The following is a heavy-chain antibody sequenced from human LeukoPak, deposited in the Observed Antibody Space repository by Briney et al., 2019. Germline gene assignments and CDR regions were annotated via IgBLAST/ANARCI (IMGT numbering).Heavy chain of an antibody. D-gene: IGHD4-23*01. CDR3: ARDYGGNPGY. Sequence: GGSLRLSCAASGFTFSSYDMYWVRHAPGKGLEWVSYIHNTGTPIYYADSVKARFSISRDNAKNALYLQMNSLRAEDTAVYYCARDYGGNPGYWGQGTLVTVSS. CDR1: GFTFSSYD. J-gene: IGHJ4*02. CDR2: IHNTGTPI. V-gene: IGHV3-48*03.